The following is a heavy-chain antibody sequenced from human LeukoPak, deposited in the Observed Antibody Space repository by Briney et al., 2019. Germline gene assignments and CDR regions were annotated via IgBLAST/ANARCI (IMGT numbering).Heavy chain of an antibody. CDR3: AKEVEMATTFDY. CDR1: GFTVSSNY. Sequence: PGGSLRLSCAASGFTVSSNYTSWVRQAPGKGLEWVSAISGSGGSTYYADSVKGRFTISRDNSKNTLYLQMNSLRAEDTAVYYCAKEVEMATTFDYWGQGTLVTVSS. V-gene: IGHV3-23*01. D-gene: IGHD5-12*01. J-gene: IGHJ4*02. CDR2: ISGSGGST.